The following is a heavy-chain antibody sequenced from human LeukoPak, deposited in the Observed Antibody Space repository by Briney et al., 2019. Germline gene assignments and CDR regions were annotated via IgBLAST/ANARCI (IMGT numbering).Heavy chain of an antibody. V-gene: IGHV3-7*01. CDR3: ARALAAAGSY. Sequence: GGSLRLSYAASGFTFSSYWKHWVRQAPGKGLEWVANINQDGGQKYYVDSVKGRFTISRDNAKNSLYLQMNSLRAEDTAVYYCARALAAAGSYWGQGTLVTVSS. CDR2: INQDGGQK. CDR1: GFTFSSYW. J-gene: IGHJ4*02. D-gene: IGHD6-25*01.